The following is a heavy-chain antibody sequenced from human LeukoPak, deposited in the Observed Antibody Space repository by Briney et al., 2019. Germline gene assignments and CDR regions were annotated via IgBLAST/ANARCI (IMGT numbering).Heavy chain of an antibody. D-gene: IGHD6-19*01. J-gene: IGHJ4*02. V-gene: IGHV3-9*03. Sequence: GGSLRLSCAASGFTFDDYAMHWVRQAPGKGLEWVSGISWNSGSIGYADSVKGRFTISRDNAKNSLYLQMNSLRAEDMALCYCAKGFSSGWSCLDYWGQGTLVTVSS. CDR3: AKGFSSGWSCLDY. CDR1: GFTFDDYA. CDR2: ISWNSGSI.